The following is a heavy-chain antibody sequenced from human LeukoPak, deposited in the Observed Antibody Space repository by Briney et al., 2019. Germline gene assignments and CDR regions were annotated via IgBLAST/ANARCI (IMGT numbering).Heavy chain of an antibody. V-gene: IGHV3-23*01. D-gene: IGHD3-3*01. Sequence: GGSLRLSCAASGFTFSNYAMSWVRQAPGKGLEWVSAISGSGDNTYYADSVKGRFTVSRDNSKNTLYVQMNSLRAEDTAVYYCARGPSARFFGVAKGAFDIWGQGTMVTVSS. CDR3: ARGPSARFFGVAKGAFDI. J-gene: IGHJ3*02. CDR2: ISGSGDNT. CDR1: GFTFSNYA.